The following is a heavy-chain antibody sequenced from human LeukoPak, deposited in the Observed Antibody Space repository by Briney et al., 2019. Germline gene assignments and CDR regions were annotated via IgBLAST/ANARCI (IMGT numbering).Heavy chain of an antibody. D-gene: IGHD3-16*02. Sequence: GGSLRLSCTASGFTFRDSAMTWVRHVPGKGLEWVSLISYSGGNAYYADSVKGRFTISRDNSENTLSLQMNSLRVEDTARYYCAKDIQLSTWGLGTMVTVSS. J-gene: IGHJ3*01. CDR2: ISYSGGNA. CDR1: GFTFRDSA. V-gene: IGHV3-23*01. CDR3: AKDIQLST.